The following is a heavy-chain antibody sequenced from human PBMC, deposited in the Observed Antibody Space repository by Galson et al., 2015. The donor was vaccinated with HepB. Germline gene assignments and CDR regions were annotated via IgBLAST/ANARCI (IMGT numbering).Heavy chain of an antibody. J-gene: IGHJ5*02. Sequence: SVKVSCKASGYTFTQYGISWVRQAPGHGLEWMGWISGYNAKTDYAQNLQGRVTMTTDTSTTTFYVELRSLRSDDTAMYYCARARYSASAPDHWGQGTLVTVSS. CDR1: GYTFTQYG. V-gene: IGHV1-18*01. CDR2: ISGYNAKT. CDR3: ARARYSASAPDH. D-gene: IGHD5-12*01.